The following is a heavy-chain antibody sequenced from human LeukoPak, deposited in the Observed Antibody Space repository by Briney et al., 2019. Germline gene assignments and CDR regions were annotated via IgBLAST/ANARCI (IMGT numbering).Heavy chain of an antibody. Sequence: GGSLRLSCAASGFTFSSYSMNRVRQAPGKGLEWVSSIGSSSSYTYYADSVKGRFTISRDNAKNSLYLQMNSLRAEDTAVYYCARDPIVVVTAGGYFDYWGQGTLVTVSS. CDR3: ARDPIVVVTAGGYFDY. D-gene: IGHD2-21*02. CDR2: IGSSSSYT. J-gene: IGHJ4*02. V-gene: IGHV3-21*01. CDR1: GFTFSSYS.